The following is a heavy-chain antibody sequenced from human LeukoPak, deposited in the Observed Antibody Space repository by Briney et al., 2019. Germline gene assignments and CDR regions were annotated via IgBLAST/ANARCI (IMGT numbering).Heavy chain of an antibody. CDR1: GGTFSSYA. J-gene: IGHJ3*01. D-gene: IGHD3-22*01. CDR2: MSPHNGGR. V-gene: IGHV1-18*01. Sequence: GASVKVSCKASGGTFSSYAISWVRQAPGQGLEWMAWMSPHNGGRKFAERIQDRVTLNTDTSTDTAYMDLRSLRSDDTAIYYCARDRGYRPDTFDVWGQGTTVIVSS. CDR3: ARDRGYRPDTFDV.